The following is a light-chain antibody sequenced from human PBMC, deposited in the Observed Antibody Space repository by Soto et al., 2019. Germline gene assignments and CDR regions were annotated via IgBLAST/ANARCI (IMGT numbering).Light chain of an antibody. CDR1: SSDVGSYTL. J-gene: IGLJ1*01. CDR2: EVS. CDR3: CSYAGSSTYV. V-gene: IGLV2-23*02. Sequence: SLLTQPASVSGSPGESITISRPGTSSDVGSYTLVSWYQQHPGKAPKLMIYEVSKRPSGVSNRFSGSKSGNTASLTISGLQGEDEADYYCCSYAGSSTYVFGTGTKVTVL.